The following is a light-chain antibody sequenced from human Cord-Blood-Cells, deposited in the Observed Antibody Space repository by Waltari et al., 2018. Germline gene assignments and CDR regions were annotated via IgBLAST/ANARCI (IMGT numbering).Light chain of an antibody. CDR1: QDIRNY. CDR2: DAS. V-gene: IGKV1-33*01. Sequence: DIQMTQSPSSLSASVGDRVTITCQASQDIRNYLNWYQQKPGKAPKLLIYDASNLETGVPSRFSGSGSGTEFTFTNSSLQPEGIATYYCQQYDNLPLTFGGGTKVEIK. J-gene: IGKJ4*01. CDR3: QQYDNLPLT.